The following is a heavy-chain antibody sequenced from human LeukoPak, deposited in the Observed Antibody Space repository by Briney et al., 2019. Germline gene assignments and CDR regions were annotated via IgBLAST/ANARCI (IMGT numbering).Heavy chain of an antibody. CDR3: ARRDYVGWFDP. CDR2: IYYSGST. J-gene: IGHJ5*02. D-gene: IGHD4-17*01. CDR1: GGSISSYY. V-gene: IGHV4-59*01. Sequence: SETLSLTCTVSGGSISSYYWSWIRQPPGKGLEWIGYIYYSGSTNYNPSLKSRVTISVDTSKNQFSLKLSSVTAADTAVYYCARRDYVGWFDPWGQGTLVTVSS.